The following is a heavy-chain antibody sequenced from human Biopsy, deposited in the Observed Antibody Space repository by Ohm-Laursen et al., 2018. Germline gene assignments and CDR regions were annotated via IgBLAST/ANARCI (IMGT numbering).Heavy chain of an antibody. CDR1: GFTFSGHA. D-gene: IGHD3-3*01. Sequence: GSLRLSCAASGFTFSGHAMSWVRQAPGKGLECVSIINGGGGSTWYSDSVKGRFTISRDNSKNTLYLQMNSLRAEDTAMYYCARDLYDFCGGCPFDPWGQGTLVTVSP. CDR2: INGGGGST. J-gene: IGHJ5*02. CDR3: ARDLYDFCGGCPFDP. V-gene: IGHV3-23*01.